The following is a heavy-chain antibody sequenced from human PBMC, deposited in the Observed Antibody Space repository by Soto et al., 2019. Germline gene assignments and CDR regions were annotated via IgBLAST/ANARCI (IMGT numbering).Heavy chain of an antibody. D-gene: IGHD2-2*01. J-gene: IGHJ4*02. V-gene: IGHV4-39*01. CDR1: GGSISSRESY. CDR3: ARARGEYQLLFSDY. Sequence: SETLSLTCSVSGGSISSRESYWGWIRQPPGKGLEWIGTIYFSGSTYYNPSLKSRVTISVDTSKNQFSLKLSSVTAADTAVYYCARARGEYQLLFSDYWGQGTLVTVSS. CDR2: IYFSGST.